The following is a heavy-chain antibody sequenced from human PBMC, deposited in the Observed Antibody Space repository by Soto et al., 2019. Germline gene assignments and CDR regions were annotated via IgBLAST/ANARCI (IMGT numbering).Heavy chain of an antibody. V-gene: IGHV1-46*01. CDR2: INPSGGTT. J-gene: IGHJ4*02. CDR3: ARVWYYGSGSYYLFDY. CDR1: GYTFTSYY. D-gene: IGHD3-10*01. Sequence: ASVKVSCKASGYTFTSYYMHWVRQAPGQGLEWMGIINPSGGTTSYAQKFQGRVTTTRDTSTSTVYMELSSLTSEDTAVYYCARVWYYGSGSYYLFDYWGQGTLVTVSS.